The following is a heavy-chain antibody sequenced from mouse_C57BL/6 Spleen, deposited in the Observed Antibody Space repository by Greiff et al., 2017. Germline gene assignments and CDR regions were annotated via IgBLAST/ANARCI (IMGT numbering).Heavy chain of an antibody. CDR3: ARRGDYGPAWFAY. D-gene: IGHD2-4*01. CDR2: IYPGSGST. V-gene: IGHV1-55*01. CDR1: GYTFTSYW. J-gene: IGHJ3*01. Sequence: QVQLQQPGAELVQPGASVKMSCKASGYTFTSYWITCVPPRPGQCLEWIGDIYPGSGSTNYNEKFNSEATLTVDTSSSTAYMQLSSLTSEDSAVYYCARRGDYGPAWFAYWGQGTLVTVSA.